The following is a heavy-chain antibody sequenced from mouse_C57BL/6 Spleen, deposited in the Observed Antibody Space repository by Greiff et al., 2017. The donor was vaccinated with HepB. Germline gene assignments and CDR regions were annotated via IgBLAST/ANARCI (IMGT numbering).Heavy chain of an antibody. Sequence: EVQRVESGGGLVKPGGSLKLSCAASGFTFSDYGMHWVRQAPEKGLEWVAYISSGSSTIYYADTVKGRFTSSRENAKNTLFLQMTSLRSEDTAMYYCARGAGPYFDYWGQGTTLTVSS. D-gene: IGHD3-3*01. CDR3: ARGAGPYFDY. J-gene: IGHJ2*01. CDR1: GFTFSDYG. V-gene: IGHV5-17*01. CDR2: ISSGSSTI.